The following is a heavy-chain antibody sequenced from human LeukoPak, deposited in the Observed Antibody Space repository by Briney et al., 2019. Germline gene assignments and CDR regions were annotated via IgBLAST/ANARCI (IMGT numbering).Heavy chain of an antibody. V-gene: IGHV1-46*01. D-gene: IGHD3-9*01. J-gene: IGHJ4*02. CDR1: GYTFTSNY. CDR2: ISPSGGST. CDR3: ASTLNDILTGTFDY. Sequence: ASVKVSCKAFGYTFTSNYMHWVRQAPGQGPEWMGVISPSGGSTTYAQKFQGRVTITADKSTSTAYMELSSLRSEDTAVYYCASTLNDILTGTFDYWGQGTLVTVSS.